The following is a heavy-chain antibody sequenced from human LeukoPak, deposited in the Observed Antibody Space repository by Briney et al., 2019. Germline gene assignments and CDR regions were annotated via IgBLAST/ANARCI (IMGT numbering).Heavy chain of an antibody. CDR1: GGSFSGYY. CDR3: ARGPLGGAEDY. V-gene: IGHV4-34*01. D-gene: IGHD1-26*01. Sequence: SETLSLTCAVYGGSFSGYYWSWIRQPPGKGLEWTGEINHSGGTNYNPSLKSRVTISVDTSKNQFSLKLSSVTAADTAVYYCARGPLGGAEDYWGQGTLVTVSS. CDR2: INHSGGT. J-gene: IGHJ4*02.